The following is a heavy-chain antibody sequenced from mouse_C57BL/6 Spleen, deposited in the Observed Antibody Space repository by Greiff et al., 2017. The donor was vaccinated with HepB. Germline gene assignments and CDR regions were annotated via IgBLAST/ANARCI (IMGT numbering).Heavy chain of an antibody. V-gene: IGHV1-59*01. D-gene: IGHD1-1*01. CDR3: ARRGLTTGGGYFDV. CDR1: GYTFTSYW. CDR2: IDPSDSYT. Sequence: QVQLQQPGAELVRPGTSVKLSCKASGYTFTSYWMHWVKQRPGQGLEWIGVIDPSDSYTNYNQKFKGKATLTVDTSSSTAYMQLSSLTSEDSAVYYCARRGLTTGGGYFDVWGTGTTVTVSS. J-gene: IGHJ1*03.